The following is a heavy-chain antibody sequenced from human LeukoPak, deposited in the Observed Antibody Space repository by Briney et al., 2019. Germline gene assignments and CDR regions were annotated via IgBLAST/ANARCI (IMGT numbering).Heavy chain of an antibody. CDR1: GFTFSYYY. V-gene: IGHV3-11*01. CDR2: ISSSGSTI. Sequence: GGSLRLSCAASGFTFSYYYMSWIRQAPGKGLEWVSYISSSGSTIYYADSVKGRFTISRDNAKNSLYLQMNSLRAEDTAVYYCAREHIVVVTAIPYFDYWGQGTLVTVSS. D-gene: IGHD2-21*02. J-gene: IGHJ4*02. CDR3: AREHIVVVTAIPYFDY.